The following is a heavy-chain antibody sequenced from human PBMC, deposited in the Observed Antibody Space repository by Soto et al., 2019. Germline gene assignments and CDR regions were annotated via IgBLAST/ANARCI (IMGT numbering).Heavy chain of an antibody. D-gene: IGHD5-18*01. Sequence: QVQLVESGGGVVQPGRSLGLSCAVSGFSFSSYAMHWVRQAPGKGLEWVAVISYDGTNKYYVDSVKGRFTISRDNSKNTLYLQMNSLRPEDPAVYYCARVAETAMVQYFDYWGQGSLVTVSS. V-gene: IGHV3-30-3*01. CDR2: ISYDGTNK. J-gene: IGHJ4*02. CDR1: GFSFSSYA. CDR3: ARVAETAMVQYFDY.